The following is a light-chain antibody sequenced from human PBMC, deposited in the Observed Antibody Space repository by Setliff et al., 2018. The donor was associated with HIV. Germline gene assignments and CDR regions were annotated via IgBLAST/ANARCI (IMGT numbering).Light chain of an antibody. CDR1: SSNVGKYDL. CDR3: CSYAGSTTFDV. V-gene: IGLV2-23*02. CDR2: EVS. Sequence: QSALAQPVSVSGSPGQSITISCTGNSSNVGKYDLVAWYRQHPGKAPELTIYEVSKRPAGVSKRFSGSKAGNAASLTISGLQSDDEGDYYCCSYAGSTTFDVFRSGTKVTVL. J-gene: IGLJ1*01.